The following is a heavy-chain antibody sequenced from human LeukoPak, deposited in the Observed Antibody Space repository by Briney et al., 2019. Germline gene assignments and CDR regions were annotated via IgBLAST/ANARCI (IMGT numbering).Heavy chain of an antibody. Sequence: KTGGSLRLSCAASGFTFSSYSMNWVRQAPGKGLEWVSSISSSSSYIYYADSVKGRFTTSRDNAKNSLYLQMNSLRAEDTAVYYCARDHHPGIAVAGPYYYYGMDVWGQGTTVTVSS. CDR1: GFTFSSYS. J-gene: IGHJ6*02. V-gene: IGHV3-21*01. CDR3: ARDHHPGIAVAGPYYYYGMDV. D-gene: IGHD6-19*01. CDR2: ISSSSSYI.